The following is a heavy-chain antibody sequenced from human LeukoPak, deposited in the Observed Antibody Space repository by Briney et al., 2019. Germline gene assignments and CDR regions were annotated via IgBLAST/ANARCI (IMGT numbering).Heavy chain of an antibody. CDR2: IYHSGST. J-gene: IGHJ4*02. CDR1: GYSSSSGYY. D-gene: IGHD2-2*01. Sequence: PSETLSLTCAVSGYSSSSGYYWGWIRQPPGKGLEWIGSIYHSGSTYYNPSLKSRVTISVDTSKSQFSLKLSSVTAADTAVYYCARVYCSSTSCGTFDYWGQGTLVTVSS. CDR3: ARVYCSSTSCGTFDY. V-gene: IGHV4-38-2*01.